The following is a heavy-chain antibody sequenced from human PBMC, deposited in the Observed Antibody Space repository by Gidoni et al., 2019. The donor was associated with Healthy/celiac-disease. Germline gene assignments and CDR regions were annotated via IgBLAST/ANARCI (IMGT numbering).Heavy chain of an antibody. Sequence: EVQLVESGGGLVKPGGSLRLSCAASGFTFSSYSMNWVRQAPGKGLEWVSSISSSSSYIYYADSVKGRFTISRDNAKNSLYLQMNSLRAEDTAVYYCARGGHQDYGMDVWGQGTTVTVSS. CDR3: ARGGHQDYGMDV. CDR2: ISSSSSYI. D-gene: IGHD2-15*01. J-gene: IGHJ6*02. V-gene: IGHV3-21*01. CDR1: GFTFSSYS.